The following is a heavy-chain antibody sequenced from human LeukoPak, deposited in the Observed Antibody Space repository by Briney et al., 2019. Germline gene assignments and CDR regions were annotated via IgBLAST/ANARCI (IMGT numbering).Heavy chain of an antibody. V-gene: IGHV3-30*18. D-gene: IGHD5-18*01. J-gene: IGHJ4*02. CDR2: ISYDGRNK. CDR1: GFTFSYYG. Sequence: PGGSLRLSCAASGFTFSYYGMHWVRQAPGKGLEWVAVISYDGRNKYYADSVKGRFTISRDNSKNTLYLQMNSLRAEDTAVYYCAKDRYSYGLYYFDYWGQGTLVTVSS. CDR3: AKDRYSYGLYYFDY.